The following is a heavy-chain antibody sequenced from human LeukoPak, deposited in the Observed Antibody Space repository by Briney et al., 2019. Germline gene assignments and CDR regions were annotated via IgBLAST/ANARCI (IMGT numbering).Heavy chain of an antibody. V-gene: IGHV3-23*01. D-gene: IGHD3-16*01. CDR2: ISGSGGST. J-gene: IGHJ3*02. CDR3: AKAMLELTGVSDAFDI. Sequence: GGSLRLSCAASGFTFSSYAMSWVRQAPGKGLEWVSAISGSGGSTYYADSVKGRFTISRDNSKNTLYLQMSSLRAEDTAVYYCAKAMLELTGVSDAFDIWGQGTMVTVSS. CDR1: GFTFSSYA.